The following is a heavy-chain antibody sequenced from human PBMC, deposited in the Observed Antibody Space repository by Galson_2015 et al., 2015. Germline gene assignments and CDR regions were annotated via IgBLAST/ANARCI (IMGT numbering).Heavy chain of an antibody. CDR1: GYTFTTYG. CDR3: ARGEGYCSSKTCRPFDY. Sequence: SVKVSCKASGYTFTTYGISWVRRAPGQGLEWMGWISAYNGNTNYAQKLQGRVTMTTDTSTSTAYMELRSLRSDDTAVYYCARGEGYCSSKTCRPFDYWGQGTLVTVSS. D-gene: IGHD2-2*01. V-gene: IGHV1-18*01. J-gene: IGHJ4*02. CDR2: ISAYNGNT.